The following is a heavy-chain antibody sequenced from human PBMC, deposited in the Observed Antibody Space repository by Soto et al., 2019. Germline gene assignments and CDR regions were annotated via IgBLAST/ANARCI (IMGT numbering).Heavy chain of an antibody. CDR2: IYHSGST. J-gene: IGHJ5*02. Sequence: LSLTCAVSGYSIISGYYWGWIRQTPGKGLEWIASIYHSGSTYYNPSLKSRVTISVDTSKNQFSLKLTSVTAADTAVYYCARGAATVTPGWFDPWGQGIMVTVSS. D-gene: IGHD4-17*01. V-gene: IGHV4-38-2*01. CDR3: ARGAATVTPGWFDP. CDR1: GYSIISGYY.